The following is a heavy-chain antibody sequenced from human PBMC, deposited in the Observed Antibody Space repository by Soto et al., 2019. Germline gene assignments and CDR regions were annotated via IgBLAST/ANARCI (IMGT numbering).Heavy chain of an antibody. CDR2: ISYDGSNK. D-gene: IGHD6-13*01. Sequence: GGSLRLSCAASGFTISRYTMHWVRQAPGKGLEWVAVISYDGSNKYYADSVKGRFTISRDNSKNTLYLQMSSLRIEDTAVYYCARDTMRAATGTRYNWFDPWGQGTLVTVSS. V-gene: IGHV3-30-3*01. CDR1: GFTISRYT. J-gene: IGHJ5*02. CDR3: ARDTMRAATGTRYNWFDP.